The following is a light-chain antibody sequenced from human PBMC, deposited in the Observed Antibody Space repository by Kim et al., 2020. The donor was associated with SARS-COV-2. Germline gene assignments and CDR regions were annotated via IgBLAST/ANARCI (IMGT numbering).Light chain of an antibody. CDR2: RNN. CDR3: AAWDDSLSGYV. CDR1: SSNLDSNY. J-gene: IGLJ1*01. V-gene: IGLV1-47*01. Sequence: GQRIHLSCSARSSNLDSNYLAWNQPLPGTAPKLLIFRNNQRPSGVPDRFSGSKSGTSASLAISGLRSEDEADYYCAAWDDSLSGYVFGTGTKVTVL.